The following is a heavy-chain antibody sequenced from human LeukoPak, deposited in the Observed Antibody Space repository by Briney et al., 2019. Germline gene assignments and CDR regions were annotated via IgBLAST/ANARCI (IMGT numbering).Heavy chain of an antibody. CDR2: IYTSGST. D-gene: IGHD6-19*01. CDR3: ARAGYSSGWYGGYYFDY. V-gene: IGHV4-61*02. Sequence: SQTLSLTCTVSGGSISSGSYYWSLIRQPAGKGLEWIGRIYTSGSTNYNPSLKSRVTISVDTSKNQFSLKLSSVTAADTAVYYCARAGYSSGWYGGYYFDYWGQGTLVTVSS. CDR1: GGSISSGSYY. J-gene: IGHJ4*02.